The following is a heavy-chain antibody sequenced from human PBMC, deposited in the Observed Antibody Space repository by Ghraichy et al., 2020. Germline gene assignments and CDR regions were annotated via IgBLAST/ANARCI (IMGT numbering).Heavy chain of an antibody. D-gene: IGHD4-17*01. CDR3: AKDYGDYYNYGMDV. Sequence: GGSLRLSCAASGFTFSTYGMHWVRQAPGKGLEWVAVISYDGSDKYYTDSVKGRFTISRDNSKNTLYVQMNSLRAEDTAVYYCAKDYGDYYNYGMDVWGQGTSVSVS. J-gene: IGHJ6*02. V-gene: IGHV3-30*18. CDR2: ISYDGSDK. CDR1: GFTFSTYG.